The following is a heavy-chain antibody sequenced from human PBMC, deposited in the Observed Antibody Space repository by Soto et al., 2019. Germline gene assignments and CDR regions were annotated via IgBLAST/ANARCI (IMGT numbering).Heavy chain of an antibody. Sequence: QVQLVESGGGVVQPGRSLRLSCAAYGFTFSSYGMHWVRQAPGKGLEWVAVISYDGSNKYYADSVKGRFTISRDNSKNTLYLQMNSLRAEDTAVYYCAKASDYDSSGYYNYWGQGTLVTVSS. CDR1: GFTFSSYG. CDR3: AKASDYDSSGYYNY. V-gene: IGHV3-30*18. D-gene: IGHD3-22*01. CDR2: ISYDGSNK. J-gene: IGHJ4*02.